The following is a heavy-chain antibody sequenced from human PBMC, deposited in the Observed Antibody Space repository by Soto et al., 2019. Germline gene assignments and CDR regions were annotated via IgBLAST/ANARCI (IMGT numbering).Heavy chain of an antibody. J-gene: IGHJ4*02. CDR3: ARRYGYSFDY. Sequence: PSETLSLTFTVSGGSISSYYWSWIRQPPGKGLEWIGYIYYSGGTNYNPSLKSRVTISVDTSKNQFSLKLSSVTAADTAVYYCARRYGYSFDYWGQGTLVTV. D-gene: IGHD1-1*01. V-gene: IGHV4-59*08. CDR2: IYYSGGT. CDR1: GGSISSYY.